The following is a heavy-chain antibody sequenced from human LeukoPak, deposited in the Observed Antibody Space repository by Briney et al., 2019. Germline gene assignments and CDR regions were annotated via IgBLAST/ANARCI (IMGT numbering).Heavy chain of an antibody. V-gene: IGHV4-30-2*01. D-gene: IGHD2-2*01. CDR3: ARDYCTTTSCSYSDY. J-gene: IGHJ4*02. Sequence: SETLSLTCAVSGDSISSGGYYWSWIRQPPGKGLEWIGYIYHSGTTYYNPSLKSRVTISVDRYKNQFSLKLSSVTAADTAVYYCARDYCTTTSCSYSDYWGQGTLVTVSS. CDR2: IYHSGTT. CDR1: GDSISSGGYY.